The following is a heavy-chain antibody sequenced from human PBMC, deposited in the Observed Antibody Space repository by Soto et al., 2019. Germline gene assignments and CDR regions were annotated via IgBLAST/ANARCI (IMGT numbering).Heavy chain of an antibody. V-gene: IGHV1-24*01. Sequence: GASVKVSCKVSGYTLTELSMHWVRQAPGKGLEWMGGFDPEDGETIYAQKFQGRVTMTEDTSTDTAYMELSSLRSEDTAVYYCATAYGTADMTTVTTLLDYWGQGTLVTVSS. CDR2: FDPEDGET. J-gene: IGHJ4*02. CDR1: GYTLTELS. CDR3: ATAYGTADMTTVTTLLDY. D-gene: IGHD4-17*01.